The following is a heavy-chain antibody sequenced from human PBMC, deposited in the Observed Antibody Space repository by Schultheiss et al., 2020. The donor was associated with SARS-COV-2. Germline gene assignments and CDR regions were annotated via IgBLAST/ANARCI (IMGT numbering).Heavy chain of an antibody. Sequence: GGSLRLSCAASGFTFSSYGMHWVHQAPGKGLEWVSGVSWNGSRTHYADSVKGRFIISRDNSRNTLYLQTNSLRAEDTAVYYCARGTQWLYDYWGQGTLVTVSS. D-gene: IGHD6-19*01. J-gene: IGHJ4*02. CDR2: VSWNGSRT. CDR3: ARGTQWLYDY. CDR1: GFTFSSYG. V-gene: IGHV3-35*01.